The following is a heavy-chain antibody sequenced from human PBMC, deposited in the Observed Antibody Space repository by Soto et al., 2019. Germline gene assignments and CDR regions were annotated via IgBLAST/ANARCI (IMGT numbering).Heavy chain of an antibody. Sequence: EVQLVESGGGLVQPGGSLRLSCAASGFTFSSYSMNWVRQAPGKGLEWVSYISSSTSTIYYADSVKGRFTISRDNAKNSLYLQMNSLRAGDTAVYYCAREGSSSWYSFDYWGQGTLVTVSS. J-gene: IGHJ4*02. CDR2: ISSSTSTI. CDR1: GFTFSSYS. D-gene: IGHD6-13*01. CDR3: AREGSSSWYSFDY. V-gene: IGHV3-48*01.